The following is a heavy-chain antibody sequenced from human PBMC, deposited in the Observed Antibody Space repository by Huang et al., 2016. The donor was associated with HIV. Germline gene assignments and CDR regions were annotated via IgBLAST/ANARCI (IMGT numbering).Heavy chain of an antibody. CDR2: INPKRGGT. CDR3: ARDWSFGSSTSPAD. V-gene: IGHV1-2*02. J-gene: IGHJ4*02. D-gene: IGHD6-6*01. CDR1: GYTFTDSN. Sequence: QVQLVQSGAEVKNPGASVRVSCKASGYTFTDSNIHWVRQAPGQGLEWMGWINPKRGGTIYAQRFQGMITMTRDTTISTVHMDLRRIQSDDTAVYFCARDWSFGSSTSPADWGQGTLVTVSS.